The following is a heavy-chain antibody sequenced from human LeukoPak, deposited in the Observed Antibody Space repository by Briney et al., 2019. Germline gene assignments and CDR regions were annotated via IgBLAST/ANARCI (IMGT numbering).Heavy chain of an antibody. CDR1: GFTFSSYS. CDR3: ASSRYSSSWALN. Sequence: PGGSLRLSCAASGFTFSSYSMNWVRQAPGKGLEWVAVISYDRSNKYYADSVKGRFTISRDNSKNTLYLQMNSLRAEDTAVYYCASSRYSSSWALNWGQGTLVTVSS. J-gene: IGHJ4*02. D-gene: IGHD6-13*01. V-gene: IGHV3-30*03. CDR2: ISYDRSNK.